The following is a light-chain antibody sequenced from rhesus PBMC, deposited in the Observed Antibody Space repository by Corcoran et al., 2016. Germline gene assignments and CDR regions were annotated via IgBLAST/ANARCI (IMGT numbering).Light chain of an antibody. Sequence: QTGLTQPPSASEAARKRVSSSCCGSSSNIGSNGVSWYQQLQETAPKLLIFYSERRASGVSDRFSGSKSGTSASLAISGLQPVDEADYSCAAWDVNLKCYIFGAGTRLTVL. V-gene: IGLV1-60*01. CDR1: SSNIGSNG. CDR3: AAWDVNLKCYI. CDR2: YSE. J-gene: IGLJ1*01.